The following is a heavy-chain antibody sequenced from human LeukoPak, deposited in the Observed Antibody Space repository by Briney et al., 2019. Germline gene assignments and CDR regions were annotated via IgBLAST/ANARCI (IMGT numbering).Heavy chain of an antibody. D-gene: IGHD1-26*01. CDR2: MYLSGST. Sequence: PETLSLTCTVSGDSISSYYWSWIRQPAGKGLEWIGRMYLSGSTNYNPSLKSRVTMSVDTSKNQFSLKLNSVTAADTAVYYCARDLVMTGLGTTIDYYGMDVWGQGTTVTVSS. CDR1: GDSISSYY. V-gene: IGHV4-4*07. J-gene: IGHJ6*02. CDR3: ARDLVMTGLGTTIDYYGMDV.